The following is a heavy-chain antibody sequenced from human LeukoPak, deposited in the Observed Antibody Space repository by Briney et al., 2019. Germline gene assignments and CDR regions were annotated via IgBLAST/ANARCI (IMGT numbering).Heavy chain of an antibody. J-gene: IGHJ3*02. D-gene: IGHD3-10*01. CDR3: AGRRGDPYYYDSGTGTDAFDI. V-gene: IGHV4-39*07. Sequence: SETLSLTCTVSGGSISSSSYYWGWIRQPPGKGLEWIGSIYYSGSTYYNPSLESRVTLSVDTSKNQFSLTLTSVTAADTAVYYCAGRRGDPYYYDSGTGTDAFDIWGQGTMVTVSS. CDR2: IYYSGST. CDR1: GGSISSSSYY.